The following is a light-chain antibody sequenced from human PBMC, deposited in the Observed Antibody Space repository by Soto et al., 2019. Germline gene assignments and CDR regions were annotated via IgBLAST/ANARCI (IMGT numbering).Light chain of an antibody. CDR2: DAS. CDR3: QDYENLPIT. J-gene: IGKJ4*01. CDR1: QDISNF. V-gene: IGKV1-33*01. Sequence: DIQMTQSPSSLSASVGDRVTITCQASQDISNFLNWYQQTPGKAPKLVIYDASTLQTGVPSRFRGSGSGTDFTFTIASLQLEDYGTYFCQDYENLPITFGGGTKVDIK.